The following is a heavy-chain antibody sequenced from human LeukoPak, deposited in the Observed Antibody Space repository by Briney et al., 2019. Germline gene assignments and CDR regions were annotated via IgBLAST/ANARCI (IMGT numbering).Heavy chain of an antibody. Sequence: SQTLSLTCTVAGGSISSGGYYWSWIRQHPGEGLEWIGYIYYSGITYYDPSIKSRITISVDTSKNQFSLKLSSVTAADTAVYYCAREGTTYYYGSGTPGFDYWGQGTLVTVSS. D-gene: IGHD3-10*01. V-gene: IGHV4-31*03. CDR1: GGSISSGGYY. CDR2: IYYSGIT. CDR3: AREGTTYYYGSGTPGFDY. J-gene: IGHJ4*02.